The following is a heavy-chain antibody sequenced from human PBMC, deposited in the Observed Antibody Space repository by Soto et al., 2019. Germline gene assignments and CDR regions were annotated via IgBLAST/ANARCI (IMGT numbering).Heavy chain of an antibody. J-gene: IGHJ5*02. CDR2: TYYRSKWYN. Sequence: PSQTLSLTCAISGDSVSSNSAAWNWIRQSPSRGLEWLGRTYYRSKWYNDYAVSVKSRITINPDTSKNQFSLQLNSVTPEDTAVSYCARQYSSGWYGGDWFDPWGQGTLVTVSS. D-gene: IGHD6-19*01. V-gene: IGHV6-1*01. CDR1: GDSVSSNSAA. CDR3: ARQYSSGWYGGDWFDP.